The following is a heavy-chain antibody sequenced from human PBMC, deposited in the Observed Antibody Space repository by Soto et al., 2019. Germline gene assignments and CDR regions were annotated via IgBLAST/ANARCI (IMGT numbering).Heavy chain of an antibody. D-gene: IGHD2-21*01. Sequence: EVQLVESGGVSVQPGGSLRLSCTASGFTLSNYWMHWVRQAPGKGLVWVSRINTDGSTTTYADSVKGRFTISSDNAKNTLYLQMNSLRDEDTAVYDCVMIRRGDGSTCGYWGQGTMVTVSS. CDR2: INTDGSTT. V-gene: IGHV3-74*01. CDR3: VMIRRGDGSTCGY. CDR1: GFTLSNYW. J-gene: IGHJ4*02.